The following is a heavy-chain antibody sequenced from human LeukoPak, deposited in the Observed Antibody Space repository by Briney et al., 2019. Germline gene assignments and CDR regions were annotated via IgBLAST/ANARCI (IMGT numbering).Heavy chain of an antibody. V-gene: IGHV2-5*02. CDR1: GFSLSTSGVG. CDR3: AHSIPDRGVAATWPFDY. CDR2: IYWVDDK. J-gene: IGHJ4*02. Sequence: SGPTLVNPTQTLTLTCTFSGFSLSTSGVGAGWIRQPPGKALEWLALIYWVDDKRYSPSLKTRLTITKDPSKNKLVLTMTNMDPVDTATYFCAHSIPDRGVAATWPFDYWGQGILVTVSS. D-gene: IGHD2-8*01.